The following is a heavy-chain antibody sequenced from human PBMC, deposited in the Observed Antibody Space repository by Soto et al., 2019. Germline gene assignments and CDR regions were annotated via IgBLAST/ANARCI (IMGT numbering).Heavy chain of an antibody. Sequence: GGSLRLSCTASGFTFGDNAMSWFRQATGKGLEWVGFIRSKAYGGTTEYAASVKGRFTISRDDSKSIAYLQMNSLKTEDTAVYYCTRAYYYDSSTLDFWGKGT. CDR3: TRAYYYDSSTLDF. D-gene: IGHD3-22*01. V-gene: IGHV3-49*03. J-gene: IGHJ4*02. CDR1: GFTFGDNA. CDR2: IRSKAYGGTT.